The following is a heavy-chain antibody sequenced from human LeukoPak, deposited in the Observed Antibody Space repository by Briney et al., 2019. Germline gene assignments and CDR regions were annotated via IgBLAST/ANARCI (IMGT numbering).Heavy chain of an antibody. J-gene: IGHJ3*02. CDR2: LCTASSFI. CDR1: GFIFSGYG. CDR3: ARDPTRRVVPGDAFDI. Sequence: GRSLRLSCAASGFIFSGYGMNWVRQAPGKGLEWVSSLCTASSFIYYADSVKGRFTISRDNAKNSLNLQMNSLRAEDTAVYYCARDPTRRVVPGDAFDIWGQGTMVTVSS. D-gene: IGHD2-2*01. V-gene: IGHV3-21*01.